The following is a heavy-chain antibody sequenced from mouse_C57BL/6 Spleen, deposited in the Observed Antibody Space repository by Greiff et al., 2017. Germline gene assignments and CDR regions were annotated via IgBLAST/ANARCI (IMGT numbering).Heavy chain of an antibody. J-gene: IGHJ2*01. CDR2: IYPGDGDT. CDR3: ARDKTGYFDY. CDR1: GYAFSSYW. V-gene: IGHV1-80*01. D-gene: IGHD4-1*01. Sequence: VHLVESGAELVKPGASVKISCKASGYAFSSYWMNWVKQRPGKGLEWIGQIYPGDGDTNYNGKFKGKATLTADKSSSTAYMQLSSLTSEDSAVYFCARDKTGYFDYWGQGTTLTVSS.